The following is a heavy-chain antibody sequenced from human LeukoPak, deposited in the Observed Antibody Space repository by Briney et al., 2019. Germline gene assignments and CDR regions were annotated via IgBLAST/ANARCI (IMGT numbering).Heavy chain of an antibody. Sequence: PGGSLRLSCAASGSTFSSYGMHWVRQAPGKGLEWVAVISYDGSNKYYADSVKGRFTISRDNSKNTLYLQMNSLRAEDTAVYYCARMQDMDDLAYRYFDYWGQGTLVTVSS. CDR1: GSTFSSYG. V-gene: IGHV3-30*03. CDR2: ISYDGSNK. J-gene: IGHJ4*02. D-gene: IGHD3-16*01. CDR3: ARMQDMDDLAYRYFDY.